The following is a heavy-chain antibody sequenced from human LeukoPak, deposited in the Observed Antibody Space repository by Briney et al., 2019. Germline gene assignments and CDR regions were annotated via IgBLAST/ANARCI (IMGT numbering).Heavy chain of an antibody. J-gene: IGHJ4*02. CDR1: GFTFSSYA. V-gene: IGHV3-30-3*01. Sequence: GGSLRLSCAASGFTFSSYAMHWVRQAPGKGLEWVAVISYDGSNKYYADSVKGRFTISRDNSKNTLYLQMNSLRAEDTAVYYCAMSLMVRGTCDYWGQGTLVTVSS. CDR2: ISYDGSNK. D-gene: IGHD3-10*01. CDR3: AMSLMVRGTCDY.